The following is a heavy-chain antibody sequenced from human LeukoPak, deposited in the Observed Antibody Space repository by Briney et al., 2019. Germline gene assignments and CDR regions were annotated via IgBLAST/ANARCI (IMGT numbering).Heavy chain of an antibody. CDR3: ARQRGRWDSFDY. CDR2: IHYSGST. Sequence: SETLSRTCTVTGGSISSYYWSWIRQPPGKGLEWIGYIHYSGSTNYNPALKSRVTISVDTSKNQFSLKLSSVTAADTAVYYCARQRGRWDSFDYWGQGTLVTVSS. CDR1: GGSISSYY. D-gene: IGHD1-26*01. J-gene: IGHJ4*02. V-gene: IGHV4-59*08.